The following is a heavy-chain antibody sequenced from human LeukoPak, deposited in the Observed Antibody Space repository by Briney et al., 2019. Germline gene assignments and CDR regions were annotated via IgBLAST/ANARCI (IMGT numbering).Heavy chain of an antibody. J-gene: IGHJ4*02. CDR3: ASRGAGTDY. Sequence: PSETLSLTCTVSGGSMSSYYWSWIRQTPGKGLEWIGEINHSGSTNYNPSLKSRVTISVDTSKNQFSLKLSSVTAADTAVYYCASRGAGTDYWGQGTLVTVSS. CDR1: GGSMSSYY. CDR2: INHSGST. D-gene: IGHD6-13*01. V-gene: IGHV4-34*01.